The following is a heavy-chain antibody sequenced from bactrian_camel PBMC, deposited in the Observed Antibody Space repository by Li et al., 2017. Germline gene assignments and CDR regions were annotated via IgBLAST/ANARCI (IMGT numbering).Heavy chain of an antibody. Sequence: HVQLVESGGGSVQAGGSLRLSCVASGYRDSSHCMSWFRQAPGKERVGVAGICTGRDKTYYADAVKGRFTISQDKDKLTAYLQMNSLRFEDTAMYYCNRRRTGGLCRESEYNDWGQGTQVTVS. CDR3: NRRRTGGLCRESEYND. J-gene: IGHJ4*01. CDR1: GYRDSSHC. CDR2: ICTGRDKT. V-gene: IGHV3S1*01. D-gene: IGHD2*01.